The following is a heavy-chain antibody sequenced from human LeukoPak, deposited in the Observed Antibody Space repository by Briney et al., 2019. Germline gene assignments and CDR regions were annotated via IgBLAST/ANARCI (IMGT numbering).Heavy chain of an antibody. D-gene: IGHD3-16*01. CDR1: GGSISSYY. J-gene: IGHJ4*02. CDR3: ARLGGYYFDY. CDR2: IYSGGST. Sequence: PSETLSLTCTVSGGSISSYYWSWIRQPAGKGLEWIGRIYSGGSTDYNPSLKSRVTMSVDTSKNHFSLKLSSVTAADTAVYYCARLGGYYFDYWGQGTLVTVSS. V-gene: IGHV4-4*07.